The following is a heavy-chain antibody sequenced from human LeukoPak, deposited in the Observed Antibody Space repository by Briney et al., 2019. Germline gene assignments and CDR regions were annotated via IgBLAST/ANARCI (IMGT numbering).Heavy chain of an antibody. J-gene: IGHJ4*02. CDR3: AREGLYGDYVWSLDY. Sequence: SETLSLTCTVSGGSVSSGSYYWSWVRQPPGKGLEWIGYIYYSGSTNYNPSLKSRVTISVDTSKNQCSLKLSSVTAADTAVYYCAREGLYGDYVWSLDYWGQGTLVTVSS. V-gene: IGHV4-61*01. D-gene: IGHD4-17*01. CDR1: GGSVSSGSYY. CDR2: IYYSGST.